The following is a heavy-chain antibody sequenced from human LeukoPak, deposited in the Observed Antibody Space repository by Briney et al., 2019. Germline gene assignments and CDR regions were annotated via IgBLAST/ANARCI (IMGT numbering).Heavy chain of an antibody. V-gene: IGHV3-53*01. Sequence: GGSLRLSCAASGFTVSSNYMSWVRQAPGKGLEWVSVIYSGGSTYYADSVKGRFTISRDNSKNTLYLQMNSLRAEDTAVYYCAKAYSPGYYDSSGYYYFDYWGQGTLVTVSS. D-gene: IGHD3-22*01. CDR3: AKAYSPGYYDSSGYYYFDY. J-gene: IGHJ4*02. CDR2: IYSGGST. CDR1: GFTVSSNY.